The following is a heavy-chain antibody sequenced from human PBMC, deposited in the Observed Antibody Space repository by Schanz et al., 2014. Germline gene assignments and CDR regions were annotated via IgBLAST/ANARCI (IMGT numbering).Heavy chain of an antibody. CDR1: GYTFTNHY. CDR3: ARESVSRTRLFDP. D-gene: IGHD3-3*01. V-gene: IGHV1-2*06. Sequence: QGHLVQSGPEVKKPGASVKVSCKASGYTFTNHYLHWVRQAPGQGLEWMGRISPSSGGTNYAQNFQGRVTMTKDTSINTVYMELSTLTSDDTAVYYCARESVSRTRLFDPWGQGTLVTVSS. J-gene: IGHJ5*02. CDR2: ISPSSGGT.